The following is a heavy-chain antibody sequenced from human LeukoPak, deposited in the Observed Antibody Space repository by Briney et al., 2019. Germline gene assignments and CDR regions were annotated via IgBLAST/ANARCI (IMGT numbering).Heavy chain of an antibody. Sequence: GASVKVSCKVSGYTLTELSMHWVRQAPGKGLEWMGGFDPEDGETIYAQKFQGRVTMTEDTSTDTAYMELSSLRSEDTAVYYCATVQNYYDSSGYTRNWFDPWGQGTLVTVSP. CDR2: FDPEDGET. V-gene: IGHV1-24*01. D-gene: IGHD3-22*01. J-gene: IGHJ5*02. CDR3: ATVQNYYDSSGYTRNWFDP. CDR1: GYTLTELS.